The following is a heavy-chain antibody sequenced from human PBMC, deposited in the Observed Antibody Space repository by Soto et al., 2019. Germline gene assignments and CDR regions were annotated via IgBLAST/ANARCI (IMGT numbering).Heavy chain of an antibody. V-gene: IGHV4-30-4*01. CDR2: IYSSGTT. D-gene: IGHD3-10*01. J-gene: IGHJ4*02. CDR3: ARGHRFGESKNDY. CDR1: GGSISSGDYY. Sequence: QVQLQESGPGLVQPSQTLSLTCTVSGGSISSGDYYWPWIRQSPGKGLEWIGYIYSSGTTYYNPSLKSRVAMSVDTSKNQFSLNLESVTAADTALYYCARGHRFGESKNDYWGQGTLVTVSS.